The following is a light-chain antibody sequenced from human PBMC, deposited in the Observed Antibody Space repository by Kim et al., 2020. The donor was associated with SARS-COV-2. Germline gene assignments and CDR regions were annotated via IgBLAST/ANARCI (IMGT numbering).Light chain of an antibody. J-gene: IGLJ3*02. Sequence: GHSYPLSCTGTSSDVGGYNYVSWYQQHPGKAPKLMIYDVSKRPSGVSNRFSGSKSGNTASLTISGLQAEDEADYYCSSYTSSSTLVFGGGTQLTVL. CDR3: SSYTSSSTLV. CDR2: DVS. CDR1: SSDVGGYNY. V-gene: IGLV2-14*04.